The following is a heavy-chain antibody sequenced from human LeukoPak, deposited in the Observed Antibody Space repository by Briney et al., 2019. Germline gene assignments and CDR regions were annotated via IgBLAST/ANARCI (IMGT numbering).Heavy chain of an antibody. D-gene: IGHD3-10*01. Sequence: ASVKVSCKASGYTLTNNAMHWVRQAPGQSLEWMGWINTGNGYTQYSQRFQGRVTITRDTSVSTAYMELSSLTSEDTAVYYCARSIPLWKELRRDWFDPWGQGTQVTVSS. J-gene: IGHJ5*02. CDR2: INTGNGYT. V-gene: IGHV1-3*04. CDR3: ARSIPLWKELRRDWFDP. CDR1: GYTLTNNA.